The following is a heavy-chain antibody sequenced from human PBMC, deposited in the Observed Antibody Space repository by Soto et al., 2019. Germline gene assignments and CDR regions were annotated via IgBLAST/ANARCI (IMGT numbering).Heavy chain of an antibody. J-gene: IGHJ5*02. V-gene: IGHV1-69*13. Sequence: SVKVSCKACGGTFSSYAISWVGQAPGQGREWMGGIIPIFGTANYAQKFQGRVTITADESTSTAYMELSSLRSEDTAVYYCAREMRYSGSYYPLSNWSEPWGQGTQVTGSS. CDR2: IIPIFGTA. D-gene: IGHD1-26*01. CDR3: AREMRYSGSYYPLSNWSEP. CDR1: GGTFSSYA.